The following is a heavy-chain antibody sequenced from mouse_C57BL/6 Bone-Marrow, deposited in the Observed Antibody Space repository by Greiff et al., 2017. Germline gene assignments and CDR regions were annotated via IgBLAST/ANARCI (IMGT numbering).Heavy chain of an antibody. CDR3: ARGDYFGNYAMDY. CDR1: GYNFTDNY. V-gene: IGHV1S56*01. CDR2: IYRGNLNI. D-gene: IGHD1-1*01. J-gene: IGHJ4*01. Sequence: QVQLQQSGPVLVKPGASVRISCKASGYNFTDNYMHWVKQRPGQGLEWIGWIYRGNLNIKYNAKFKGKATLTADKSSSTAYMQLSSLSSEDSAVYFCARGDYFGNYAMDYWGQGTSVTVSS.